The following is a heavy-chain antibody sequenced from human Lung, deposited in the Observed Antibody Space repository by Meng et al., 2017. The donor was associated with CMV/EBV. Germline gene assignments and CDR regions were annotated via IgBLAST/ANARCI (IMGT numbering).Heavy chain of an antibody. CDR2: ISYDGSNK. CDR1: GFIFSDFA. J-gene: IGHJ3*01. D-gene: IGHD2-21*01. V-gene: IGHV3-30*01. CDR3: AKEFPNNAFDV. Sequence: GESLKISCPASGFIFSDFAMHWVRQAPGKGLEWVAVISYDGSNKYYADSVKGRFTISRDNSKNTLYLQMNSLRPEDTAVYYCAKEFPNNAFDVWGQGTMVTVSS.